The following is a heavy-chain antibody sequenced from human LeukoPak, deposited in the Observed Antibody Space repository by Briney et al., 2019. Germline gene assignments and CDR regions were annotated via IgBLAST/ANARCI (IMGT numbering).Heavy chain of an antibody. CDR3: ARVRRVEYGDAFDI. CDR1: GYTFTSYA. D-gene: IGHD2/OR15-2a*01. J-gene: IGHJ3*02. Sequence: ASVKVSCKASGYTFTSYAMHWVRQAPGQRLEWMGWINAGNGNTEYSQKFQGRVTITRDTSASTAYMELSSLRSEDTAVYYCARVRRVEYGDAFDIWGQGTMVTVSS. CDR2: INAGNGNT. V-gene: IGHV1-3*01.